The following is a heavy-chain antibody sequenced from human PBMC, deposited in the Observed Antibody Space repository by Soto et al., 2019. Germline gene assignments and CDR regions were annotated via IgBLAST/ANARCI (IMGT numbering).Heavy chain of an antibody. CDR1: GGYISSYY. Sequence: SETLSLTCTVSGGYISSYYWSWIRQPPGKGLEWIGYIYYSGGTNYNPSLKSRVTISVDTSKNQFSLKLSSVTAADTAVYYCARVWGGAFDIWGQGTMVTVSS. CDR3: ARVWGGAFDI. CDR2: IYYSGGT. V-gene: IGHV4-59*01. D-gene: IGHD3-10*01. J-gene: IGHJ3*02.